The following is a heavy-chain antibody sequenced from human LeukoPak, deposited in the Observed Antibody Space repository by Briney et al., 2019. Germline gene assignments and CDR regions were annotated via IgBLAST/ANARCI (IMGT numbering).Heavy chain of an antibody. J-gene: IGHJ6*03. CDR3: ARAGYDSSGYYPEGEYYYYYMDV. CDR2: IWYDGSNQ. Sequence: GRSLRLSCAASGFTFRNYGMHWVRQAPGKGLEWVAVIWYDGSNQHFADSVQGRFTISRHNSKNTLYLQMDSLRVEDTAVYYCARAGYDSSGYYPEGEYYYYYMDVWGKGTTVTVSS. D-gene: IGHD3-22*01. V-gene: IGHV3-33*01. CDR1: GFTFRNYG.